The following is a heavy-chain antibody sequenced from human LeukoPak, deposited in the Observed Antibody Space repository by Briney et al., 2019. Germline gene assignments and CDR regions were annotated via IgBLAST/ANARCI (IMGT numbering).Heavy chain of an antibody. CDR3: ARAHNWKYGTFDY. D-gene: IGHD1-7*01. V-gene: IGHV4-39*01. CDR2: INYSGST. Sequence: SETLSLTCTVSGGSISSTFYYWGWIRQPPGKGLEWIGSINYSGSTYYNPSLKSRVTISVDTSKNQFSLKLSSVTAADTAVYYCARAHNWKYGTFDYWGQGTLVTVSS. J-gene: IGHJ4*02. CDR1: GGSISSTFYY.